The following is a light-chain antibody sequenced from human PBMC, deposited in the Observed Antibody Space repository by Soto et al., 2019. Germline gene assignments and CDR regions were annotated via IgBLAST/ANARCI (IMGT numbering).Light chain of an antibody. CDR3: NSYAGSNIYV. CDR1: RSDVGRYDY. J-gene: IGLJ1*01. CDR2: GVT. Sequence: QSALTQPASVSGSPGQSITIGCTGTRSDVGRYDYVSWYQQHPGKAPKLLIYGVTKRPSGVPDRFSGSKSGNTASLPVSGLQTEDEAYYYCNSYAGSNIYVFXTGTKVTVL. V-gene: IGLV2-8*01.